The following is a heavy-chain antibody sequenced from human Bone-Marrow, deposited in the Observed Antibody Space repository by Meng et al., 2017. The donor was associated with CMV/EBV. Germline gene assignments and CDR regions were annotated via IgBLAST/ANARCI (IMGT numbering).Heavy chain of an antibody. CDR3: AKVEWFGELPLDY. Sequence: GESLKISCAASGFTFSSYGMHWVRQAPGKGLEWVAFIRYDGSNKYYADSVKGRFTISRDNSKNTLYLQMNSLRAEDTAVYYCAKVEWFGELPLDYWGQGTLVNVSS. J-gene: IGHJ4*02. D-gene: IGHD3-10*01. CDR1: GFTFSSYG. V-gene: IGHV3-30*02. CDR2: IRYDGSNK.